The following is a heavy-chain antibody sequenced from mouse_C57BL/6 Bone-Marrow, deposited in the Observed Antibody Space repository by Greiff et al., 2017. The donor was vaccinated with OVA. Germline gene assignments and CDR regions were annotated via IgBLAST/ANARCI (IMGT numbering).Heavy chain of an antibody. Sequence: QVQLQQPGAELVMPGASVKLSCKASGYTFTSYWMHWVKQRPGQGLEWIGEIDPSDSYTNYNQKFKGKSTLTVDKSSSTAYMQLSSLTSEDSAVYYCASSIYYGSSCRDYWGQGTTLTVSS. V-gene: IGHV1-69*01. CDR3: ASSIYYGSSCRDY. CDR2: IDPSDSYT. CDR1: GYTFTSYW. J-gene: IGHJ2*01. D-gene: IGHD1-1*01.